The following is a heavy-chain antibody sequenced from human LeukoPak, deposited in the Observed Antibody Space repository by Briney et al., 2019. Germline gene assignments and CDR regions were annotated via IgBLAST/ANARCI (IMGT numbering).Heavy chain of an antibody. CDR1: GGSISSYY. V-gene: IGHV4-59*01. D-gene: IGHD4-17*01. CDR2: IYYSGST. J-gene: IGHJ4*02. Sequence: SETLSLTCTVSGGSISSYYWSWIRQPPGKGLEWTGYIYYSGSTNYNPSLKSRVTISVDTSKNQFSLKLSSVTAADTAVYYCARGSTGSAVNYWGQGTLVTVSS. CDR3: ARGSTGSAVNY.